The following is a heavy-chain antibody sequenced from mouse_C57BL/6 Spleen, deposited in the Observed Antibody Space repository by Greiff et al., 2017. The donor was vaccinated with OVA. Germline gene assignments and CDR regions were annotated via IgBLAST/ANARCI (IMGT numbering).Heavy chain of an antibody. J-gene: IGHJ3*01. V-gene: IGHV2-2*01. CDR1: GFSLTSYG. D-gene: IGHD3-2*01. CDR2: IWSGGST. Sequence: QVQLKESGPGLVQPSQSLSITCTVSGFSLTSYGVHWVRQSPGKGLEWLGVIWSGGSTDYNAAFISRLSISKDNSKSQVFFKMNSLQADDTAIYYCARNGRQPFAYWGQGTLVTVSA. CDR3: ARNGRQPFAY.